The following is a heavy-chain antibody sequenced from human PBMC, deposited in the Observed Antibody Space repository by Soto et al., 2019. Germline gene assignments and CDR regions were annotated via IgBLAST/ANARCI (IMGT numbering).Heavy chain of an antibody. D-gene: IGHD3-22*01. CDR1: GYPFPSSY. CDR3: ARDELFTYYYDSSGYMQQSWFDP. CDR2: INPSGGST. V-gene: IGHV1-46*01. Sequence: ASVKVSCKASGYPFPSSYMHWVRQAPGQGLEWMGIINPSGGSTSYAQKFQGRVTMTRDTSTSAVYMELSGLRSEDTAVYYCARDELFTYYYDSSGYMQQSWFDPWGQGTLVTVSS. J-gene: IGHJ5*02.